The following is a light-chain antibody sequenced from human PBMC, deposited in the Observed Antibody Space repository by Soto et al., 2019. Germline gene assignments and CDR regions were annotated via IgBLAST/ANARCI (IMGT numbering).Light chain of an antibody. CDR1: QSVSSSY. J-gene: IGKJ4*01. Sequence: EIVLTQSPRTLSLSPGERATLSCRASQSVSSSYLAWYQQKPGQAPRPLIYGASSRATGIPDRFSGSGSGTDFTLTISRLEPEDFAVYYCKQYGSSPLTFGGGTKVEIK. CDR2: GAS. V-gene: IGKV3-20*01. CDR3: KQYGSSPLT.